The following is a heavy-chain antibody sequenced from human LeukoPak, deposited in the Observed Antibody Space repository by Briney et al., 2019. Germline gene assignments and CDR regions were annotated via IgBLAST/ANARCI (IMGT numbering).Heavy chain of an antibody. D-gene: IGHD2-2*01. CDR2: IYYTGST. J-gene: IGHJ4*02. CDR1: GGSISSSSYY. V-gene: IGHV4-39*01. Sequence: SETLSLTCTVSGGSISSSSYYWGWIRQPPGKGLEWIGSIYYTGSTFYNPSLKSRVTISVDTSKNQFSLKLSSVTAADTAVYYCATHPPDYCSSTSCSDYWGQGTLVIVSS. CDR3: ATHPPDYCSSTSCSDY.